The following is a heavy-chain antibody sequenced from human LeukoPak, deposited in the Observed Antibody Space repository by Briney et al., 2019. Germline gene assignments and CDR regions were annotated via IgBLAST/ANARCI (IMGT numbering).Heavy chain of an antibody. V-gene: IGHV3-48*01. CDR1: GFTFSSYS. J-gene: IGHJ4*02. CDR2: ISSSSSTI. CDR3: AKDQGYFDY. Sequence: GGSLRLSCAASGFTFSSYSMNWVRQAPGKGLEWVSYISSSSSTIYYADSVKGRFTISRDNAKNSLYLQMNSLGAEDTAVYYCAKDQGYFDYWGQGTLVTVSS.